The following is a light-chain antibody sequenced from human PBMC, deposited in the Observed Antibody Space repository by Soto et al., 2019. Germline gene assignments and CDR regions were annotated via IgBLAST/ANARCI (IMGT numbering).Light chain of an antibody. CDR2: GAS. CDR1: QGVSRK. CDR3: QQYAYWPET. V-gene: IGKV3-15*01. Sequence: DIVMTQSPATLSVAPGERVTFSCRASQGVSRKLAWYQHKPGQAPRLLISGASTGATGIPARFSGSGSGTEFTLTISSLQSEDCAIYFCQQYAYWPETFGQGTKVEIK. J-gene: IGKJ1*01.